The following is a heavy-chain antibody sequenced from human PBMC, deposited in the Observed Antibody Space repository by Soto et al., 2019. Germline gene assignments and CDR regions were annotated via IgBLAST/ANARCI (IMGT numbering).Heavy chain of an antibody. CDR3: ASLEGYCSGGSCLAGAFDI. V-gene: IGHV3-74*01. Sequence: EVQLVESGGGLVQPGGSLRLSCAASGFTFSSYWMHWVRQAPGKGLVWVSRINSDGSSTSYADSVKGRFTISRDNAKNTLYLQMNSLRAEDTAVYYCASLEGYCSGGSCLAGAFDICGQGTMVTVSS. CDR1: GFTFSSYW. J-gene: IGHJ3*02. D-gene: IGHD2-15*01. CDR2: INSDGSST.